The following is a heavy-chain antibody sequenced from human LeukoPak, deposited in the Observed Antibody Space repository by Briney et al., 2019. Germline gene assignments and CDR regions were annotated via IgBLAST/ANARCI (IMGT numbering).Heavy chain of an antibody. CDR2: SRNKASSYTT. D-gene: IGHD3-10*01. V-gene: IGHV3-72*01. CDR1: GFKFSDHY. Sequence: PGGSQRLSCAASGFKFSDHYIDWVRQAPGKGLEWVGRSRNKASSYTTEYAASVEGRFTISRDVSESSLYLQMNSLRTEDTAVYYCANDLPGLDWFGNWGQGILVTVSS. J-gene: IGHJ4*02. CDR3: ANDLPGLDWFGN.